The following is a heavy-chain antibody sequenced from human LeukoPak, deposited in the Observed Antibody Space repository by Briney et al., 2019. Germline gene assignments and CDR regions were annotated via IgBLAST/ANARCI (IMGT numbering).Heavy chain of an antibody. CDR2: ISQDGSET. D-gene: IGHD7-27*01. CDR3: LRDLGHSRHYFEY. V-gene: IGHV3-7*01. J-gene: IGHJ4*02. Sequence: QTGGSLRLSCAASGFTFNSFFLNWVRLTPGRELEWVARISQDGSETFYMDSVRGRFTISRDNTKNSLYLQMNSLRAEDTAVYFCLRDLGHSRHYFEYWGQGALVTVSS. CDR1: GFTFNSFF.